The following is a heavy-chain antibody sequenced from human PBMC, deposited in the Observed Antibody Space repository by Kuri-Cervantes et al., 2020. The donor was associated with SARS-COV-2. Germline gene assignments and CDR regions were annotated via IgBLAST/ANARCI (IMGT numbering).Heavy chain of an antibody. CDR3: ARDLRLGKSLDY. J-gene: IGHJ4*02. D-gene: IGHD7-27*01. V-gene: IGHV3-11*04. CDR2: IGPSGTTK. Sequence: GGSLRLSCTASGFIFSDYYMTWIRQAPGKGLEWVSNIGPSGTTKYYAGSVKGRFTISRDNAKNSLYLQMSSLRAEDTAVYYCARDLRLGKSLDYWGQGTLVTVSS. CDR1: GFIFSDYY.